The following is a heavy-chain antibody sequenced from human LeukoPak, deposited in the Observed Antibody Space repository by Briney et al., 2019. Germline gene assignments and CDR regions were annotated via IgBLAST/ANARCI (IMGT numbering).Heavy chain of an antibody. CDR2: IYSSGST. D-gene: IGHD3-22*01. V-gene: IGHV4-39*07. J-gene: IGHJ4*02. Sequence: SETLSLTCAVSGASITSSNYYWGWVRQSPGKGLEWIGNIYSSGSTNYNPSLKSRVTISGDTSKNQFSLRLSSVTAADTAVYYCARASYSYDINGWVPFDYWGQGTLVTVSS. CDR3: ARASYSYDINGWVPFDY. CDR1: GASITSSNYY.